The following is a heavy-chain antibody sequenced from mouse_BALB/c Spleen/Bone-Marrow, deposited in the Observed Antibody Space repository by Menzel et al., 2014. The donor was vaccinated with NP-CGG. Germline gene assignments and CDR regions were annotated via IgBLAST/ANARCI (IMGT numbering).Heavy chain of an antibody. D-gene: IGHD4-1*01. CDR2: IWGDGST. V-gene: IGHV2-6-7*01. CDR3: ARTLGHYAMDY. J-gene: IGHJ4*01. Sequence: VKLQESGPGLVAPSQRLSITCTVSGFSLTGYGVNWVRQPPGKGLEWLGMIWGDGSTDYNSALKSRLSISKDNSKSQVFLKMNSLQTDDTARYYCARTLGHYAMDYWGQGTSVTVSS. CDR1: GFSLTGYG.